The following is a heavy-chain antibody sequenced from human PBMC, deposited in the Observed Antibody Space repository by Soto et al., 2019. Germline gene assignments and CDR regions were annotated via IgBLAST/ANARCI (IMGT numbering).Heavy chain of an antibody. D-gene: IGHD3-10*01. CDR1: GGSITPHH. V-gene: IGHV4-59*11. CDR2: VWYIGNT. J-gene: IGHJ4*02. Sequence: QVQLKESGAGLVKPSETLSLTCTVSGGSITPHHWSWVRQSPGGGLEWIGYVWYIGNTSYNPSLESRVSSSLDTSKNQVSLRLTSVTTADTAVYFCARERTGLSRGVFDIWGPGTLVSVSS. CDR3: ARERTGLSRGVFDI.